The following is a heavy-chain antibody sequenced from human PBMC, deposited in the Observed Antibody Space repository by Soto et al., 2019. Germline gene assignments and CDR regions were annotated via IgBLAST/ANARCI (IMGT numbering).Heavy chain of an antibody. Sequence: QVELVQSRAEVKKPGASVTISCKASGNTITKYYIHWVRQAPGRGLEWMGIINPGGGSASYAQKFQGRVTVYRDTSTGTVYMDLSSLRSEDTAVYYCARDTSGWSLYGMDVWGQGTTVTVSS. CDR2: INPGGGSA. V-gene: IGHV1-46*01. D-gene: IGHD6-19*01. J-gene: IGHJ6*02. CDR3: ARDTSGWSLYGMDV. CDR1: GNTITKYY.